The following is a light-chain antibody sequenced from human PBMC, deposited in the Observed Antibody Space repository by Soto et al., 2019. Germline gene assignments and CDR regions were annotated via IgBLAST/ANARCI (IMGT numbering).Light chain of an antibody. J-gene: IGLJ3*02. Sequence: QSVLTQSPSASASLGASVKLTCTLSSGHSSYDIACHQQQPEQGHRYLMKINSDGSHSKGDGIPDRFSGSSYGAERYLTSSSLPSEDEADYYCQTGGTDIRVFGGGTKLTVL. CDR3: QTGGTDIRV. CDR1: SGHSSYD. CDR2: INSDGSH. V-gene: IGLV4-69*01.